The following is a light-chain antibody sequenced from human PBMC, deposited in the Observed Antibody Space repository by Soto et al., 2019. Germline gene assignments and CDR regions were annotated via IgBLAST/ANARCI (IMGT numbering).Light chain of an antibody. V-gene: IGKV3D-15*01. Sequence: EIVMTQSPATLSVSPGERATLSCRASQSVSSNLAWYQQKPGQAPRLLIYGASTRATGIPARFSGSGSGTEFTLTVSRLQSEDFSIYYCHQYDIWPPITFGQGTRLEIK. CDR2: GAS. CDR3: HQYDIWPPIT. CDR1: QSVSSN. J-gene: IGKJ5*01.